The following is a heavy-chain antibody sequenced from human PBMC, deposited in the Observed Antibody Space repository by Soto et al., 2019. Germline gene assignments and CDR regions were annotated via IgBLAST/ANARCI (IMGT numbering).Heavy chain of an antibody. CDR2: IGIAGDT. J-gene: IGHJ6*02. Sequence: DVQLVESGGTLVQPGGSLRLSCAASGFSFSDYDMHWVRQATGKGLEWVSGIGIAGDTYYSGSVKGRFTISRENAKNSLYLQMNSRRAGDTAVYYCARDRHGMDVWGQGTTVTVSS. V-gene: IGHV3-13*01. CDR3: ARDRHGMDV. CDR1: GFSFSDYD.